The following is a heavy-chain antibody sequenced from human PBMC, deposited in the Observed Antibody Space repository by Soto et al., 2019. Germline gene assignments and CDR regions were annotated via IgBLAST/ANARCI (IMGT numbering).Heavy chain of an antibody. Sequence: SVKVSCKASGGTFSSYAISWVRQAPGQGLEWMGGIIPIFGTADYAQKFQGRVTITADESTSTAYMELSSLRSEDTAVYYCARQNTYYYDSSGPFVSAFDIWVQGTMVTVSS. J-gene: IGHJ3*02. CDR3: ARQNTYYYDSSGPFVSAFDI. D-gene: IGHD3-22*01. CDR2: IIPIFGTA. CDR1: GGTFSSYA. V-gene: IGHV1-69*13.